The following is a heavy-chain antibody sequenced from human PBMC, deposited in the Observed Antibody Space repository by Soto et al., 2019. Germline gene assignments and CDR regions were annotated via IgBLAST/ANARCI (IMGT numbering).Heavy chain of an antibody. D-gene: IGHD3-3*01. CDR3: ARDLGTIFGAGEWTYYGMDV. CDR2: IYYSGST. CDR1: GGSISSGGYY. J-gene: IGHJ6*02. V-gene: IGHV4-31*03. Sequence: SETLSLTCTVSGGSISSGGYYWSWIRQHPGKGLEWIGYIYYSGSTYYNPSLKSRVTISVDTSKNQFSLKLSSVTAADTAVYYCARDLGTIFGAGEWTYYGMDVWGQGTTVTVSS.